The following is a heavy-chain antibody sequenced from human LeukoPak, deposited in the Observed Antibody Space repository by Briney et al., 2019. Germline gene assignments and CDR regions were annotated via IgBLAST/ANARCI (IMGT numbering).Heavy chain of an antibody. CDR2: IYYSGST. CDR1: GGSISSSSYY. V-gene: IGHV4-39*01. Sequence: SETLSLTCTVSGGSISSSSYYWGWIRQPPGKGLEWIGSIYYSGSTYYNPSLKSRVTISVDTSKNQFSLKLSSVTAADTAVYYCARVTYYYDSSGYTRIPYLDYWGQGTLVTVSS. J-gene: IGHJ4*02. D-gene: IGHD3-22*01. CDR3: ARVTYYYDSSGYTRIPYLDY.